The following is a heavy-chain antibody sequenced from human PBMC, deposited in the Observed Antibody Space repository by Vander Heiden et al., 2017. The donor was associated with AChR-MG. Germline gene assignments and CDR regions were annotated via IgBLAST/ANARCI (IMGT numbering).Heavy chain of an antibody. Sequence: EVQLVESGGGLVKPGGSLRLSCAASGFPFSNAWMSWVRQAPGKGLEWGGRIKSKTDGGTTDYAAPVKGRFTISRDDSKNTLYLQMNSLKTEDTAVYYCTTDPSMSLFDYWGQGTLVTVSS. V-gene: IGHV3-15*01. CDR1: GFPFSNAW. CDR2: IKSKTDGGTT. CDR3: TTDPSMSLFDY. J-gene: IGHJ4*02.